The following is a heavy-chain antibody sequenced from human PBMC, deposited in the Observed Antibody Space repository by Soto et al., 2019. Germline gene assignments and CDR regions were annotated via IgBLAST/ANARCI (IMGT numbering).Heavy chain of an antibody. J-gene: IGHJ4*02. CDR2: ISGSGGST. CDR3: AKDRAGRIQLSGDDY. D-gene: IGHD5-18*01. CDR1: GFTFSSYA. V-gene: IGHV3-23*01. Sequence: EVQLLESGGGLVQPGGSLRLSCAASGFTFSSYAMSWVRQAPGKGLEWVSAISGSGGSTYYADSVKGRFTISRDNSKNTLDLQMNSLRAEDTAVYYCAKDRAGRIQLSGDDYWGQGTLVTVSS.